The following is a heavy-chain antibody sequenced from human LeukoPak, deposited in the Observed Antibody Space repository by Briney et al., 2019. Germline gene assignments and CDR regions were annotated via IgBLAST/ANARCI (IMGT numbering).Heavy chain of an antibody. Sequence: GASVKVSCKVSGYTLTELSMHWVRQAPGKGLEWMGGFDPEDGETIYAQKFQGRVTMTEDTSTDTAYMELSSLRSEDTAVYYCATIVAAATGSPRSGGYYFDYWGQGTLVTVSS. D-gene: IGHD2-2*01. J-gene: IGHJ4*02. V-gene: IGHV1-24*01. CDR3: ATIVAAATGSPRSGGYYFDY. CDR1: GYTLTELS. CDR2: FDPEDGET.